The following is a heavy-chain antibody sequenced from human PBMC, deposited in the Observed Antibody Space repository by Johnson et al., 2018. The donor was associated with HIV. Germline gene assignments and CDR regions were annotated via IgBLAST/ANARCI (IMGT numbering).Heavy chain of an antibody. CDR2: IRSKAYTYAT. V-gene: IGHV3-73*01. CDR3: TTAGGRDTIFGVANDAFDI. J-gene: IGHJ3*02. Sequence: VLLVESGGGLVQPGGSLRLSCAASAFTVSDNYLSWVRQAPGKGLEWVGRIRSKAYTYATAFAASVKGRFTISRDDSNNTAYLQMNSLRSEDTAVYFCTTAGGRDTIFGVANDAFDIWGQGTMVTVSS. D-gene: IGHD3-3*01. CDR1: AFTVSDNY.